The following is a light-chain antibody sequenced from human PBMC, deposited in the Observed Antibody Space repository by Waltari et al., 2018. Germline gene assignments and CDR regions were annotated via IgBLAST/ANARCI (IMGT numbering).Light chain of an antibody. CDR1: SGYSSNV. V-gene: IGLV4-69*01. Sequence: QLVLTQSPSASASLGASVKLTCTLSSGYSSNVIAWHQQQPEKGPRYLMKVNSDGSHSKGDEIPDRFSGSSSGAEHYLTISSLQSEDEADYYCQTGGHGTWVFGGGTKLTVL. CDR3: QTGGHGTWV. CDR2: VNSDGSH. J-gene: IGLJ3*02.